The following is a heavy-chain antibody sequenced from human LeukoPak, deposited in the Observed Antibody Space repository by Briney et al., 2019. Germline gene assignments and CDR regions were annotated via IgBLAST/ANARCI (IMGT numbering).Heavy chain of an antibody. V-gene: IGHV1-69*04. D-gene: IGHD1-26*01. J-gene: IGHJ4*02. CDR1: GGAFSSYA. CDR2: IIPILGIA. CDR3: AREQSGSYYGYFDY. Sequence: SVKVSCKASGGAFSSYAISWVRQAPGQGLEWMGRIIPILGIANYAQKFQGRVTITADKSTSTAYMELSSLRSEDTAVYYCAREQSGSYYGYFDYWGQGTLVTVSS.